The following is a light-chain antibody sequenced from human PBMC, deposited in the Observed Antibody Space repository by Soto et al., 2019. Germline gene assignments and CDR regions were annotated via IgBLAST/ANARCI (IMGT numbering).Light chain of an antibody. CDR2: RNN. J-gene: IGLJ2*01. CDR3: AAWDDSLSGVV. V-gene: IGLV1-47*01. CDR1: SSNIGSNY. Sequence: QSALTQPPSASGTPGQRVTISCSGSSSNIGSNYVYWYQQLPGTVPQLLIYRNNERPSGVPDRFSGSKSGTSAPLAISGLRSEDEADYYCAAWDDSLSGVVFGGGTKLTVL.